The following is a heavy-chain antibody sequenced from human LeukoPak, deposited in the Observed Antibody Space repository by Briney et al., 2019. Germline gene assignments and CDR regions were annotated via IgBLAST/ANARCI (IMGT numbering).Heavy chain of an antibody. CDR3: ARHSHSTSSENFDY. J-gene: IGHJ4*02. Sequence: GASVKVSCKASGYTFTDYYMHWVRQAPGQGLEWMGWINPNSGGTNYAQKFQGRVTMTRDTSISTAYMELSRLRSDDTAVYYCARHSHSTSSENFDYWGQGTLVTVSS. D-gene: IGHD6-6*01. V-gene: IGHV1-2*02. CDR1: GYTFTDYY. CDR2: INPNSGGT.